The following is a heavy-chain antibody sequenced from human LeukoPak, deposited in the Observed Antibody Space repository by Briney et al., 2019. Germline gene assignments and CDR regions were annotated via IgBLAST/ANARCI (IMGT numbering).Heavy chain of an antibody. CDR2: ISWNSGSI. V-gene: IGHV3-9*01. D-gene: IGHD1-26*01. Sequence: PGRFLRLSCAASGFTFDDYAMHWVRQAPGKGLEWVSGISWNSGSIGYADSVKGRFTISRDNAKNSLYLQMNSLRAEDTALYYCAKEGAALFDYWGQGTLVTVSS. CDR3: AKEGAALFDY. J-gene: IGHJ4*02. CDR1: GFTFDDYA.